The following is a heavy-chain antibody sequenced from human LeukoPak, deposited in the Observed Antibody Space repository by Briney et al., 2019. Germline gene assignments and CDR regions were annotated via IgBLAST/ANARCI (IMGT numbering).Heavy chain of an antibody. J-gene: IGHJ5*02. CDR2: ISYDGSNK. CDR3: AKDGPLNVAVANNWFDP. CDR1: GFTFSSYG. Sequence: GRSLRLSCAASGFTFSSYGMHWVRQAPGKGLEWVAVISYDGSNKYYADSVKGRSTISRDNSKNTLYLQMNSLRAEDTAVYYCAKDGPLNVAVANNWFDPWGQGTLVTVSS. D-gene: IGHD3-16*01. V-gene: IGHV3-30*18.